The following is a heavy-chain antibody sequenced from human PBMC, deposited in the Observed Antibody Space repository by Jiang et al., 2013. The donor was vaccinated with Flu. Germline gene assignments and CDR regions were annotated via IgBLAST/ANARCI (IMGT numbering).Heavy chain of an antibody. CDR1: GYTFTSYA. CDR2: INAGNGNT. CDR3: ARVRYYYGSGSYYNLDY. V-gene: IGHV1-3*01. D-gene: IGHD3-10*01. Sequence: GAEVKKPGASVKVSCKASGYTFTSYAMHWVRQAPGQRLEWMGWINAGNGNTKYSQKFQGRVTITRDTSASTAYMELSSLRSEDTAVYYCARVRYYYGSGSYYNLDYWGQGTLVTVSS. J-gene: IGHJ4*02.